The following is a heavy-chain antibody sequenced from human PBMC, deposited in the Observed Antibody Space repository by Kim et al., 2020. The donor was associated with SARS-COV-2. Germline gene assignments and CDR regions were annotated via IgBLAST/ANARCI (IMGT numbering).Heavy chain of an antibody. V-gene: IGHV3-48*02. J-gene: IGHJ3*02. CDR1: GFTFSNHI. D-gene: IGHD2-21*01. Sequence: GGSLRLSCTGSGFTFSNHIMQWVRQAPGKGLEWVSYINSRSTTIYYAASVKGRFTVSRDNRKQSLYLQMNSLTEDDTAVYFCTREGFRGIAFDIWGQGT. CDR2: INSRSTTI. CDR3: TREGFRGIAFDI.